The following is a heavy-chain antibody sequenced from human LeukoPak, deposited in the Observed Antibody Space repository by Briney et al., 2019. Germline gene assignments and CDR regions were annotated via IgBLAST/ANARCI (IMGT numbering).Heavy chain of an antibody. Sequence: GGSLRLSCAASGFTFTNYGMHWVRQAPGKGLEWVAVIWYDGSNKYYADSVKGRFTISRDNSKNTLYLQMNSLRVEDTAVYYCARDLFLLYYFGYWGQGALVTVSS. CDR3: ARDLFLLYYFGY. CDR2: IWYDGSNK. J-gene: IGHJ4*02. V-gene: IGHV3-33*01. CDR1: GFTFTNYG. D-gene: IGHD2/OR15-2a*01.